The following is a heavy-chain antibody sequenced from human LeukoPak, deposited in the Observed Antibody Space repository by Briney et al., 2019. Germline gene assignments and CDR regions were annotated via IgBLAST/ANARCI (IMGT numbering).Heavy chain of an antibody. CDR2: IIPIFGTA. Sequence: SVKVSCKASGGTFSSYAISWVRQAPGQGPEWMGGIIPIFGTANYAQKFQGRVTITADESTSTAYMELSSLRSEDTAVYYCAREGSYSSAPFDYWGQGTLVAVSS. CDR1: GGTFSSYA. J-gene: IGHJ4*02. V-gene: IGHV1-69*13. D-gene: IGHD6-19*01. CDR3: AREGSYSSAPFDY.